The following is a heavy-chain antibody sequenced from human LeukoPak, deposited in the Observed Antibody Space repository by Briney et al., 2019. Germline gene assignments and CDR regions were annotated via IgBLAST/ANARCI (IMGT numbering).Heavy chain of an antibody. CDR3: TRLTYYYDSSGFYYRETVDY. CDR2: IKQDGSEK. V-gene: IGHV3-7*04. CDR1: GFTFSNYW. D-gene: IGHD3-22*01. Sequence: GGSLRLSCAASGFTFSNYWMNWVRQAPGKGLEWVANIKQDGSEKYYVDSVKGRFTISRDNAKNSLCLQMNSLRAEDTAVYYCTRLTYYYDSSGFYYRETVDYWGQGTLVTVSS. J-gene: IGHJ4*02.